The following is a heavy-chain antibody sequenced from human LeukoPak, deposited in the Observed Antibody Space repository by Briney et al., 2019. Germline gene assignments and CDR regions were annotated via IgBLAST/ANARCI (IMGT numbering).Heavy chain of an antibody. V-gene: IGHV4-39*01. CDR2: IYYSGST. J-gene: IGHJ4*02. Sequence: SETLSLTCTVSGGSISSSSYYWAWIRQPPGKGLKWIGSIYYSGSTYYNPSLKSRVTISVDTSKNQFSLKLCSVTAADTAVYYCARIVRSTTSFDYWGQGTLVTVSS. CDR1: GGSISSSSYY. CDR3: ARIVRSTTSFDY. D-gene: IGHD2/OR15-2a*01.